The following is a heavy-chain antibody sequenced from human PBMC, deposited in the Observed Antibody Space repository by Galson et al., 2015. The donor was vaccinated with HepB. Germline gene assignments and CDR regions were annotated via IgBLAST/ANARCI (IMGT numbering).Heavy chain of an antibody. CDR2: ISYDVINK. D-gene: IGHD2-2*01. J-gene: IGHJ4*02. V-gene: IGHV3-30*18. Sequence: SLRLSCAASGLTFNNFAMHWVRQAPGKGLEWLAVISYDVINKNYADSVKGRFTISRDNSKNTLYLQMSSPKTEDTAVYFCAKDPAWRTYRMPDYWGQGTLVIVSS. CDR1: GLTFNNFA. CDR3: AKDPAWRTYRMPDY.